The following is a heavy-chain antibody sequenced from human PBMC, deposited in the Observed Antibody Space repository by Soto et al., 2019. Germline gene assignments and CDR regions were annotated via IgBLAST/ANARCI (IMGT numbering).Heavy chain of an antibody. D-gene: IGHD2-2*01. CDR3: ARDQPPSTLYGMDG. CDR2: ISADSGYT. V-gene: IGHV1-18*01. J-gene: IGHJ6*02. CDR1: GYIFTTYG. Sequence: QIQLVQFGGEVARPGASVTVSCEASGYIFTTYGLSWVRQTTAHGLEWMGWISADSGYTQYAQFFQGRVTMTRDTSRTTGNMTFRDLTSDDTGIYYCARDQPPSTLYGMDGWVQGTAVTVSS.